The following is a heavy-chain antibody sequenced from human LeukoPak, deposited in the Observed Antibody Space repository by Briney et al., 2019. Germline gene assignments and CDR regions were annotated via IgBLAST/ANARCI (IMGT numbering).Heavy chain of an antibody. Sequence: SETPSLTCTVSGRSVSSGSDYWSWIRQPPGKTLEWIGHIYYSGVTNYDPFLRSRVTISVGLARNQFSLKLTSVTAADTAVYYCARGIFYYYGSSGYYHFDYWGQGILVTVSS. CDR3: ARGIFYYYGSSGYYHFDY. V-gene: IGHV4-61*01. J-gene: IGHJ4*02. CDR2: IYYSGVT. D-gene: IGHD3-22*01. CDR1: GRSVSSGSDY.